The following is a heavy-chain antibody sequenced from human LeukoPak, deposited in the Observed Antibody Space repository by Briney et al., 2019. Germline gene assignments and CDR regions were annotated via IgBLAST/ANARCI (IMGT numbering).Heavy chain of an antibody. Sequence: GGSLRLSCAASGFTFSSYAMSWVRQAPGKGLEWVSAISGSSFNTYYADSVKGRFTISRDNSKNTLYLQMNSLRVEDTAVYYCAFELPPNWFDPWGQGTLVTVSS. CDR1: GFTFSSYA. CDR3: AFELPPNWFDP. V-gene: IGHV3-23*01. J-gene: IGHJ5*02. CDR2: ISGSSFNT. D-gene: IGHD3-10*01.